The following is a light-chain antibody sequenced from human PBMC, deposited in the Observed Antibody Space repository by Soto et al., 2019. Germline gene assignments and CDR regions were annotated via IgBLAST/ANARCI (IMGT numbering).Light chain of an antibody. CDR2: EVS. CDR1: SSDVGSYNR. V-gene: IGLV2-18*02. Sequence: QSALTQPPSVSGSPGQSVTISCTGTSSDVGSYNRVSWYQQPPGTAPKLMIYEVSNRPSGVPDRFSGSKSGNTASLAISGLQAEDEADYYCSSYKSSSTYVFGTRTEVTVL. CDR3: SSYKSSSTYV. J-gene: IGLJ1*01.